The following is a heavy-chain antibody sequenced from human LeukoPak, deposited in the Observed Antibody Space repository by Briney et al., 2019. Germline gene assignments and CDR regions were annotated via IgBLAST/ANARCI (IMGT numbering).Heavy chain of an antibody. CDR1: GGSISSYY. CDR2: IYTSGST. Sequence: PSETLSLTCTVSGGSISSYYWSWIRQPAGKGLEWIGRIYTSGSTNYNPSLKSRVTMSVDTSKNQFSLKLSSVTAADTAVYYCARDVREKRSGYYPPYYYYYMDVWGKGTTVTVSS. D-gene: IGHD3-3*01. CDR3: ARDVREKRSGYYPPYYYYYMDV. J-gene: IGHJ6*03. V-gene: IGHV4-4*07.